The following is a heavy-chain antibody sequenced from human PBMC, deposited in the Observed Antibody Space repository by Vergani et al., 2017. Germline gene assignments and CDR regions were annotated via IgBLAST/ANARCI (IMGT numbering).Heavy chain of an antibody. V-gene: IGHV4-34*01. CDR1: GGSFSGYY. D-gene: IGHD1-1*01. CDR2: INHSGST. CDR3: ARGRLAVGQRRGWFDP. Sequence: QVQLQQWGAGLLKPSETLSLTCAVYGGSFSGYYWSWIRQPPGKGLEWIGEINHSGSTNYNPSLKSRVTRSVDTSKNQFSLKLSSVTAADTAVYYCARGRLAVGQRRGWFDPWGQGTLVTVSS. J-gene: IGHJ5*02.